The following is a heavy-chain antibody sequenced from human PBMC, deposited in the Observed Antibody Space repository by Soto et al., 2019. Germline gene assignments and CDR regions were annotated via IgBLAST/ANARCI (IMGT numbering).Heavy chain of an antibody. CDR1: GFTFSRYG. D-gene: IGHD2-2*01. CDR2: ISSSTSYV. V-gene: IGHV3-21*02. CDR3: ARDPSEGRVGNWFES. Sequence: EVQLVESGGGLVQPGGSLRLSCAASGFTFSRYGMNWLRQAPGKGLEWVASISSSTSYVYYADSVKGRFSTSRDNAKNILYLEMYGLRTEDTAVYYCARDPSEGRVGNWFESWGQGTLVTGSS. J-gene: IGHJ5*01.